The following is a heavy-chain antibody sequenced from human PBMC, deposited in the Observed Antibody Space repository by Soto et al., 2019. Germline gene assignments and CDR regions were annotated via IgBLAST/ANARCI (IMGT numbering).Heavy chain of an antibody. D-gene: IGHD6-13*01. J-gene: IGHJ5*02. Sequence: VRQAPGKGLEWVSAISGSGGSTYYADSVKGRFTISRDNSKNTLYLQMNSLRAEDTAVYYCAKEGIAAAVAWGQGTLVTVSS. CDR2: ISGSGGST. V-gene: IGHV3-23*01. CDR3: AKEGIAAAVA.